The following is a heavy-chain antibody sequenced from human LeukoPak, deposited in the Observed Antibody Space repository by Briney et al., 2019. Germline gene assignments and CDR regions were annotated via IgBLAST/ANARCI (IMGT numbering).Heavy chain of an antibody. D-gene: IGHD2-15*01. J-gene: IGHJ4*02. CDR2: IYYSGTT. CDR3: ARDNSGYCSGGSCYHFDY. V-gene: IGHV4-59*01. Sequence: SETLSLTCTVSGGSISSYYWSWIRQPPGKALEWIGCIYYSGTTNYNPSLKSRVTISVDTSKNQFSLKLSSVTAADTAVYYCARDNSGYCSGGSCYHFDYWGQGTLVTVSS. CDR1: GGSISSYY.